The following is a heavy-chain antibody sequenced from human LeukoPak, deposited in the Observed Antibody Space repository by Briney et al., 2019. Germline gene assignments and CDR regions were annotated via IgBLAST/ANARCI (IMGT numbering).Heavy chain of an antibody. CDR1: GFTFSSYG. D-gene: IGHD3-10*01. CDR2: IRYDGSNK. V-gene: IGHV3-30*02. CDR3: AKEWFGEQSPFDY. Sequence: GGSLRLSCAASGFTFSSYGMHWVRQAPGKGLEWVAFIRYDGSNKYYADSVKGRFTISRDNSKNTLYLQMNSLRAEDTAVYYCAKEWFGEQSPFDYWGQGTLVTVSS. J-gene: IGHJ4*02.